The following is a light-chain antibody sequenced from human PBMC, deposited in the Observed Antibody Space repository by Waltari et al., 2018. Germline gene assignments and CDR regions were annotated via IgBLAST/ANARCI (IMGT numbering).Light chain of an antibody. CDR2: EVT. Sequence: QSGLTQPASVPGSPGQSITISCPVTSSDVGHYNLVSCYQQYAGKAPKLMVYEVTKRASGVSDRFSGSKSGNTASLTISGLQSEDEADYYCCSYVGLGIYVFGTGTKVTVL. J-gene: IGLJ1*01. CDR1: SSDVGHYNL. CDR3: CSYVGLGIYV. V-gene: IGLV2-23*02.